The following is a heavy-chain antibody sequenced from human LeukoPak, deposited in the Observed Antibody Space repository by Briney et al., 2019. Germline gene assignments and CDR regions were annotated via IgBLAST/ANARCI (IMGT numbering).Heavy chain of an antibody. J-gene: IGHJ4*02. D-gene: IGHD3-3*01. CDR2: IHAGESDT. CDR1: GYSFTNYW. Sequence: GESLKISCTGSGYSFTNYWIGWVRQMPGKGLEWMGIIHAGESDTRYSPSFQGRITITADKSINTVYLQLTSLKASDTAMYYCAKAATTWSNYDYWGQGTLLTVSS. CDR3: AKAATTWSNYDY. V-gene: IGHV5-51*01.